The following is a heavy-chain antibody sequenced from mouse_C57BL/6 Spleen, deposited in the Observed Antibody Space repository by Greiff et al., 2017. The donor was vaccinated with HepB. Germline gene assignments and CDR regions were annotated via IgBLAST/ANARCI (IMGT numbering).Heavy chain of an antibody. J-gene: IGHJ3*01. CDR3: ARGGYGYDGFAY. V-gene: IGHV1-55*01. CDR2: IYPGSGST. Sequence: QVHVKQPGAELVKPGASVKMSCKASGYTFTSYWITWVKQRPGQGLEWIGDIYPGSGSTNYNEKFKSKATLTVDTSSSTAYMQLSSLTSEDSAVYYCARGGYGYDGFAYWGQGTLVTVSA. CDR1: GYTFTSYW. D-gene: IGHD2-2*01.